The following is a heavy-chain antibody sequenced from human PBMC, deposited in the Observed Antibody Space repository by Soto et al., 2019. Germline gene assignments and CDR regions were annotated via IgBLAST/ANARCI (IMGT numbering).Heavy chain of an antibody. J-gene: IGHJ6*04. CDR3: ARRGAGRGHYYDGLAV. D-gene: IGHD6-19*01. CDR1: GDSFTNYL. V-gene: IGHV5-51*01. Sequence: GDSLKISCLGSGDSFTNYLIVWVRQMPGKGLEWMGLIYPGDSDTRYSPSFQGQVTISADKSINTAYLQWSSLKPSDTAMYYCARRGAGRGHYYDGLAVWGKGTTVTVSS. CDR2: IYPGDSDT.